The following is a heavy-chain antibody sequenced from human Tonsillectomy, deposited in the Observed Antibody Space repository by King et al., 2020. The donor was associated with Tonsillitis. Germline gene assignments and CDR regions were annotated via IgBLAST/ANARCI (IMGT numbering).Heavy chain of an antibody. Sequence: QLQESGPGLVKPSQTLSLTCAVSGGSFSSGGYSWSWIRQPPGKGLEWIGYSYYNGNTYYNPSLKSRLTISVDTSKNQFSLRLTSVTAADTAVYYCARADSSGYFYYWGQGTLVTVSS. D-gene: IGHD3-22*01. CDR1: GGSFSSGGYS. CDR2: SYYNGNT. CDR3: ARADSSGYFYY. J-gene: IGHJ4*02. V-gene: IGHV4-30-4*07.